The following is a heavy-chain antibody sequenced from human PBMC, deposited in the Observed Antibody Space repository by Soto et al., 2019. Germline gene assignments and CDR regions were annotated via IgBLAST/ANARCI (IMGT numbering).Heavy chain of an antibody. CDR2: IYYSGST. V-gene: IGHV4-39*01. CDR3: ARRRAYSSEGGYYYYYMDV. D-gene: IGHD4-4*01. CDR1: GGSISSSSYY. J-gene: IGHJ6*03. Sequence: SETLSLTCTVSGGSISSSSYYWGWIRQPPGKGLEWIGSIYYSGSTYYNPSLKSRVTISVDTSKNQFSLKLSSVTAADTAVYYCARRRAYSSEGGYYYYYMDVWGKGTTVTVSS.